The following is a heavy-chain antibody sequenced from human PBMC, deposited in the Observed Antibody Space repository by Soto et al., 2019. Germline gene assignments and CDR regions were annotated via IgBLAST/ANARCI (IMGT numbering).Heavy chain of an antibody. V-gene: IGHV3-33*01. CDR2: IWYDGSNK. CDR3: ARPRGDPYCYYGMDV. Sequence: QVQLVESGGGVAQPGRSLRLSCAASGFTFSSYGMHWVRQAPGKGLEWVAVIWYDGSNKYYADSVKGRFTISRDNSKNTLYLQMNSLRAEDTAVYYCARPRGDPYCYYGMDVWGQVTRVTVSS. D-gene: IGHD4-17*01. CDR1: GFTFSSYG. J-gene: IGHJ6*02.